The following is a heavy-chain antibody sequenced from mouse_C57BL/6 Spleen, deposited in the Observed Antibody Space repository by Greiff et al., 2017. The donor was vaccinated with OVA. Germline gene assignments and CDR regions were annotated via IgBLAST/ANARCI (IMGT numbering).Heavy chain of an antibody. Sequence: QVQLHQPGAELVKPGASVKLSCKASGYTFTSYWMHWVKQRPGQGLEWIGMIHPNSGSTNYNEKFKSKATLTVDKSSSTAYMQLSSLTSEDSAVYYCAREGMVTTPSWFAYWGQGTLVTVSA. D-gene: IGHD2-2*01. V-gene: IGHV1-64*01. J-gene: IGHJ3*01. CDR1: GYTFTSYW. CDR3: AREGMVTTPSWFAY. CDR2: IHPNSGST.